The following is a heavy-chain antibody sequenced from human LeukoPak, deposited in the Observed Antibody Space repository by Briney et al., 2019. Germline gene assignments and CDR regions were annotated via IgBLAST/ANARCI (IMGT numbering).Heavy chain of an antibody. CDR1: GFTFSSYS. J-gene: IGHJ3*02. D-gene: IGHD4-17*01. CDR2: ISSSSSTI. CDR3: ALGVTTVNAFDI. Sequence: GGSLRLSCAASGFTFSSYSMNWVRQAPGKRLEWVSYISSSSSTIYYADSVKGRFTISRDNAKNSLYLQMNSLRDEDTAVYYCALGVTTVNAFDIWGQGTMVTVSS. V-gene: IGHV3-48*02.